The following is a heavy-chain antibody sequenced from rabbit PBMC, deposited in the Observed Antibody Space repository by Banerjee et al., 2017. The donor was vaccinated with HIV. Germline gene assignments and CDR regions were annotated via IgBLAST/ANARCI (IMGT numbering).Heavy chain of an antibody. CDR3: ARDLAAVTGWNFGL. CDR2: INTSSGNT. CDR1: GFDFSNYYM. V-gene: IGHV1S45*01. Sequence: QEQLKETGGGLVQPGGSLTLSCKASGFDFSNYYMSWVRQAPGKGLEWIACINTSSGNTVYASWAKGRFTISRTSSTTVTLQMTSLTAADTATYFCARDLAAVTGWNFGLWGPGTLVTVS. D-gene: IGHD7-1*01. J-gene: IGHJ6*01.